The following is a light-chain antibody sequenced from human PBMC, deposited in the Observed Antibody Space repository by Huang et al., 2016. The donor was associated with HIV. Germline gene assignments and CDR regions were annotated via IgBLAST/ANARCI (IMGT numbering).Light chain of an antibody. CDR3: QQYNNWPPIT. V-gene: IGKV3-15*01. Sequence: EIVMTQSPVTLSVSPGERATLSCRASQSVSSNLAWYQQKPCQAPRLLIYGASTRATGVPARFSGSGSGTEFTLTISSLQSEDFALYYCQQYNNWPPITFGQGTRLEIK. CDR2: GAS. J-gene: IGKJ5*01. CDR1: QSVSSN.